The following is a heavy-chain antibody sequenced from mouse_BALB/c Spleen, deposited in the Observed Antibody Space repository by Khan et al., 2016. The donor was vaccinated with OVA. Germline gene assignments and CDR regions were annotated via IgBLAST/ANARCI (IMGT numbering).Heavy chain of an antibody. CDR3: AGASYYGNYYFDY. J-gene: IGHJ2*01. CDR1: GDSITSGY. D-gene: IGHD2-10*01. Sequence: EVQLQESGPSLVKPSQTLSLTCSVTGDSITSGYWNWIRKFPGNKLEYMGYISYSGSTYYNPSLKSRISITRDTSKNQHYLQLNSMTTEDSATYHCAGASYYGNYYFDYWGQGTTLTVSS. CDR2: ISYSGST. V-gene: IGHV3-8*02.